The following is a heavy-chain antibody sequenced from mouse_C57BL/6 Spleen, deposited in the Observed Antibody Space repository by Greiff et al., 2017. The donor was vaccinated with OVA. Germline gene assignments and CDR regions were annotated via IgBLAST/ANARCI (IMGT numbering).Heavy chain of an antibody. J-gene: IGHJ4*01. V-gene: IGHV1-82*01. CDR2: IYPGDGDT. D-gene: IGHD3-2*02. CDR1: GYAFSSSW. CDR3: ARSGSSGYVDYAMDD. Sequence: VKLVESGPELVKPGASVKISCKASGYAFSSSWMNWVKQRPGKGLEWIGRIYPGDGDTNYNGKFKGKATLTADKSSSTAYMQLSSLTSEDSAVYFCARSGSSGYVDYAMDDWGQGTSVTVSS.